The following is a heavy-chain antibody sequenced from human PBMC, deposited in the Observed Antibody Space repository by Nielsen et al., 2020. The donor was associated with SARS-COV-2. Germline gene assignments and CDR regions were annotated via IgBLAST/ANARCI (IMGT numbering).Heavy chain of an antibody. CDR2: TYYSGST. D-gene: IGHD3-10*01. CDR1: GGSISSYY. V-gene: IGHV4-59*01. Sequence: SETLSLTCTVSGGSISSYYWSWIRQPPGKGLEWIGYTYYSGSTNYNPSLKSRVTISVDTSKNQFSLKLSSVTAADTAVYYCARDYYYGSGSHPGMDVWGQGTTVTVSS. CDR3: ARDYYYGSGSHPGMDV. J-gene: IGHJ6*02.